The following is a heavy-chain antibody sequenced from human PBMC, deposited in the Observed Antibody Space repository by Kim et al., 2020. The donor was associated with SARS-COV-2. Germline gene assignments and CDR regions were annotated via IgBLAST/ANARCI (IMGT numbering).Heavy chain of an antibody. CDR2: INHSGMT. D-gene: IGHD4-4*01. V-gene: IGHV4-34*01. CDR1: GGSFRTYY. Sequence: SETLSLTCAVYGGSFRTYYWSWIRQSPGKGLDWIGEINHSGMTNYNPPLQRRVTISLDTSNNQFSLRLTSVTAADTAVYYCARGFPQDGYSIWGQGILVIVSS. CDR3: ARGFPQDGYSI. J-gene: IGHJ4*02.